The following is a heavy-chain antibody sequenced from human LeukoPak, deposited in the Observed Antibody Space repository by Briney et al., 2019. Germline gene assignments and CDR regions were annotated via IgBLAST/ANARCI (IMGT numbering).Heavy chain of an antibody. D-gene: IGHD6-13*01. J-gene: IGHJ4*02. Sequence: AGGYLSLSCAASGFTFSSYDMHWVRQATGKGLEWVSAIGTAGDTYYPGSVKGRFTISRENAKSSLYLQMNSLRAGDTAVYYCARGGQQLGEFDCWGQGTLVTVSS. CDR2: IGTAGDT. CDR3: ARGGQQLGEFDC. CDR1: GFTFSSYD. V-gene: IGHV3-13*01.